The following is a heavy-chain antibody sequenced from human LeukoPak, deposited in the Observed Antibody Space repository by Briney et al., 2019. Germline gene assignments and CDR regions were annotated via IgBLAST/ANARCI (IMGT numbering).Heavy chain of an antibody. CDR2: INHSGST. J-gene: IGHJ4*02. V-gene: IGHV4-34*01. CDR1: GGSFSGYY. Sequence: SETLSLTCAVYGGSFSGYYWSWIRQPPGKGLEWIGEINHSGSTNYNPSLKSRVTISVDTSKNQFSLKLSSVTAADTAVYYRARAGLWLSRGATFVDYWGQGTLVTVSS. CDR3: ARAGLWLSRGATFVDY. D-gene: IGHD5-18*01.